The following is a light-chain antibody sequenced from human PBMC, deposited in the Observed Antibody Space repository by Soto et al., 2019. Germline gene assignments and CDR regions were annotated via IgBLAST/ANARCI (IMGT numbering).Light chain of an antibody. J-gene: IGLJ1*01. CDR1: SSDIGGYSS. CDR3: CSYTSNYTYV. Sequence: QSVLTQPASVSGSPGQSIAISCTGTSSDIGGYSSVSWYQHHPGRAPKLMIYDVSDRPSGVSTRFSGSKSGNTASLTISGLQAEDEADYYSCSYTSNYTYVFGTGTKVTVL. V-gene: IGLV2-14*01. CDR2: DVS.